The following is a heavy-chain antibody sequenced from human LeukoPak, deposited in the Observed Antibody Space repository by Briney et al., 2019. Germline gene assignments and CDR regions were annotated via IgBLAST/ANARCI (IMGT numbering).Heavy chain of an antibody. CDR1: GGSISSYY. J-gene: IGHJ6*03. D-gene: IGHD3-10*01. CDR2: IYTSGST. Sequence: SETLSLTCTVSGGSISSYYWSWIRQPAGKGLEWIGRIYTSGSTNYNPSLKSRVTMSVDTSKNQFSLKLSPVTAADTAVYYCARDKHYGSGSPYYYYYYMDAWGKGTTVTVSS. CDR3: ARDKHYGSGSPYYYYYYMDA. V-gene: IGHV4-4*07.